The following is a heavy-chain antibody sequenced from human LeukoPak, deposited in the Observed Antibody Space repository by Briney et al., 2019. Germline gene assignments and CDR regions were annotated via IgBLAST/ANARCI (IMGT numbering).Heavy chain of an antibody. Sequence: PSETLSLTCTVSGGSVYTSDYYWGWVRQPPGKGPEWIGDIFYTGKTNYNPSLKSRVTMSIDTSKNQFSLNLSSVTAADTAVYYCAKSPSGRGGYNWFDPWGQGTLVTVSS. D-gene: IGHD3-16*01. CDR2: IFYTGKT. CDR1: GGSVYTSDYY. J-gene: IGHJ5*02. CDR3: AKSPSGRGGYNWFDP. V-gene: IGHV4-39*07.